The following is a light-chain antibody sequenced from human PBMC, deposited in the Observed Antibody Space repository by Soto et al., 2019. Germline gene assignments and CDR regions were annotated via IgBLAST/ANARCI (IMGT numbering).Light chain of an antibody. Sequence: QAVVTQSSSASASLGSSVKLTCTLSSGHSSYIIAWHQQQPGKAPRYLMKLEGSGSYNKGSGVPDRFSGSSSGADRYLTISNLQFEDDADYYCETWDSNTWVFGGGTKVTVL. J-gene: IGLJ3*02. V-gene: IGLV4-60*02. CDR2: LEGSGSY. CDR3: ETWDSNTWV. CDR1: SGHSSYI.